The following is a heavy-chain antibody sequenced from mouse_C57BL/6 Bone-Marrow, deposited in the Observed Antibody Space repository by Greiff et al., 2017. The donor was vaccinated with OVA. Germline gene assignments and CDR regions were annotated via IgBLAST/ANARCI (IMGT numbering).Heavy chain of an antibody. CDR2: IDPENGDT. Sequence: VHVKQSGAELVRPGASVKLSCTASGFNIKDDYMHWVKQRPEQGLEWIGWIDPENGDTEYASKFQGKATITADTSSNTAYLQLSSLTSEDTAVYYCTTESCFDYWGQGTTLTVSS. CDR1: GFNIKDDY. V-gene: IGHV14-4*01. D-gene: IGHD6-2*01. CDR3: TTESCFDY. J-gene: IGHJ2*01.